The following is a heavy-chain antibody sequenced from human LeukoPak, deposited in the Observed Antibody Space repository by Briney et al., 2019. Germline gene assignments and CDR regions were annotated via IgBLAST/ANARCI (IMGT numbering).Heavy chain of an antibody. CDR3: ARRLITMVRGARGFDP. D-gene: IGHD3-10*01. Sequence: PSETLSLTCAVYGGSFSGYYWSWIRQPPGKGLEWIGEINHSGSTNYNPSHKSRVTISVDTSKNQFSLKLSSVTAADTAVYYCARRLITMVRGARGFDPWGQGTLVTVSS. CDR2: INHSGST. V-gene: IGHV4-34*01. J-gene: IGHJ5*02. CDR1: GGSFSGYY.